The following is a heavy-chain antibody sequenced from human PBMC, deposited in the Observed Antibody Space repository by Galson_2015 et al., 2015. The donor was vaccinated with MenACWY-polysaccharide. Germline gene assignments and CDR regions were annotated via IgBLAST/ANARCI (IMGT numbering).Heavy chain of an antibody. V-gene: IGHV3-23*01. CDR1: GFTFSTYA. CDR3: LIVGTGGRVY. Sequence: SLRLSCAASGFTFSTYAMTWVRQAPGKGLEWVSSISANGDRAAYGDSVTGRFFTSRDKSMNTLFLQMNGLRAEDTAVYYCLIVGTGGRVYRGRGVLVTVPS. J-gene: IGHJ4*02. CDR2: ISANGDRA. D-gene: IGHD3-22*01.